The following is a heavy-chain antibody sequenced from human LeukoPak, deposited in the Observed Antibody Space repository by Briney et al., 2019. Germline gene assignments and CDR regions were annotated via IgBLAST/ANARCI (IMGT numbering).Heavy chain of an antibody. CDR1: GGSISSGGYS. D-gene: IGHD2-2*01. J-gene: IGHJ4*02. CDR3: ARGRRAKKDIVVVPAAVAFDY. V-gene: IGHV4-30-2*01. Sequence: PSETLSLTCAVSGGSISSGGYSWSWIRQPPGKGLEWIGYIYHSGSTYYNPSLKSRVTISVDRSKNQFSLKLSSVTAADTAVYYCARGRRAKKDIVVVPAAVAFDYWGQGTLVTVSS. CDR2: IYHSGST.